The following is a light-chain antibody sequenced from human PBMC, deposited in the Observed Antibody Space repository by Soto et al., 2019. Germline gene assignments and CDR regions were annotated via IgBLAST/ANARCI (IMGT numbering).Light chain of an antibody. V-gene: IGLV2-14*01. CDR1: STDVGVYNY. Sequence: QSALAQPSSVSGSPGQSITISCTGTSTDVGVYNYVSWYQHHPGKGPKLIIYEVNNRPSGVSDRFSGSKSGNKASLTISNLEAEDESDYYCGSYTSTDTPFVFGTGTKVTVL. CDR3: GSYTSTDTPFV. CDR2: EVN. J-gene: IGLJ1*01.